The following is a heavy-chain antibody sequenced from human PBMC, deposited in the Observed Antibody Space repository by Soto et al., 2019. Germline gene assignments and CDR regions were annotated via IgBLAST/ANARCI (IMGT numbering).Heavy chain of an antibody. CDR2: LSGSGSLS. J-gene: IGHJ4*02. CDR1: GFTFNTFA. V-gene: IGHV3-23*01. CDR3: ARNRGGALDS. Sequence: EVLLLESGGGLVQPGGSLRLSCAASGFTFNTFAMTWVRQAPGKGLELDSALSGSGSLSYYADSEKCRFTISRDNTKNTMYRQMNNLRVDETAVYFCARNRGGALDSWGQGTLVTVSS. D-gene: IGHD2-15*01.